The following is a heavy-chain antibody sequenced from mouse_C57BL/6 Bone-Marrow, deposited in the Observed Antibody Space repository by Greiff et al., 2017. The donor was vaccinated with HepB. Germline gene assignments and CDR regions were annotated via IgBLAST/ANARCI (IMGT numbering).Heavy chain of an antibody. CDR1: GYSFTGYY. V-gene: IGHV1-31*01. J-gene: IGHJ4*01. CDR3: ARRLRRGGYYAMDY. Sequence: SGPELVKPGASVKISCKASGYSFTGYYMHWVKQSHGNILDWIGYIYPYNGVSSYNQKFKGKATLTVDKSSSTAYMELRSLTSEDSAVYYCARRLRRGGYYAMDYWGQGTSVTVSS. CDR2: IYPYNGVS. D-gene: IGHD2-4*01.